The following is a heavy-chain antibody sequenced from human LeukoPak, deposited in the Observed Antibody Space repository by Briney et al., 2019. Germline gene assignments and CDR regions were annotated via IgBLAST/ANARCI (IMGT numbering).Heavy chain of an antibody. CDR1: GYTFTSYD. CDR3: ARAARDCSGGSCYYYFDY. J-gene: IGHJ4*02. Sequence: ASVKVSCKASGYTFTSYDINWVRQATGQGLEWMGWMNPNSGNTGYAQKFQGRVTMTRNTSISTAYMELGSLRSEDTAVYYCARAARDCSGGSCYYYFDYWGQGTLVTVSS. V-gene: IGHV1-8*01. D-gene: IGHD2-15*01. CDR2: MNPNSGNT.